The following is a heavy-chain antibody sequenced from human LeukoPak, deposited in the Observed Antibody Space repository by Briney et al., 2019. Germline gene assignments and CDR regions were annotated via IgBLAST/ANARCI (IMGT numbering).Heavy chain of an antibody. CDR2: SGSGGSP. D-gene: IGHD5-12*01. CDR3: AKGDRIVATTYYFDY. V-gene: IGHV3-23*01. CDR1: GFTFSSNG. Sequence: GGSLRLSCAASGFTFSSNGMSWVRQAPGRGLEWVSVSGSGGSPDYTDSVKGRFTISRDNSKNTLYLQMNSLRAEDTAVYYCAKGDRIVATTYYFDYWGQGTLVTVSS. J-gene: IGHJ4*02.